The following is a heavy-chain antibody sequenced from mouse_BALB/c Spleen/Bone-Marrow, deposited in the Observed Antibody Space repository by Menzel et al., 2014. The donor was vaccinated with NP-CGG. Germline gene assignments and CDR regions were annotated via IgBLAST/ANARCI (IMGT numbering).Heavy chain of an antibody. D-gene: IGHD2-14*01. CDR2: INPSTGYT. V-gene: IGHV1-7*01. CDR3: ARFYRYDGFAY. Sequence: QVQLKESGAELAKPGASVKMSCKAPGYTFTNYWMHWVKQRPGQGLEWIGYINPSTGYTEYNQKFKDKATLTADKSSGTAYMQLSSLTSEDSAVYYCARFYRYDGFAYWGQGTLVTVSA. CDR1: GYTFTNYW. J-gene: IGHJ3*01.